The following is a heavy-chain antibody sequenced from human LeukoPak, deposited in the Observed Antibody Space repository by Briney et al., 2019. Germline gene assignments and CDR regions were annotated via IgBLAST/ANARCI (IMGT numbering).Heavy chain of an antibody. D-gene: IGHD3-16*01. Sequence: GESLKISCHGSGYTFTNYWIAWVRQKPGKGLEWMGMYPSGSTVRYSPSFQGQVTISVDKSTNTAYVHWADLEASDIAISVGDFDLWGQGTLVTVSS. CDR1: GYTFTNYW. CDR2: MYPSGSTV. J-gene: IGHJ4*02. CDR3: DFDL. V-gene: IGHV5-51*01.